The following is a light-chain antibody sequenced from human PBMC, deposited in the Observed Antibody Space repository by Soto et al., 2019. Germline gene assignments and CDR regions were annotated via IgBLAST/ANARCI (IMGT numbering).Light chain of an antibody. Sequence: QSVLTQPPSASGSPGQSVTISCTGTSSDVGGYNYVSWYQQHPGKAPKLMIYEVSLRPSGVPDRFSGSKSGNTASLTVSGLQAEDEGDYYCSSYAGSTHYVFGTGTKVTVL. CDR2: EVS. CDR1: SSDVGGYNY. CDR3: SSYAGSTHYV. J-gene: IGLJ1*01. V-gene: IGLV2-8*01.